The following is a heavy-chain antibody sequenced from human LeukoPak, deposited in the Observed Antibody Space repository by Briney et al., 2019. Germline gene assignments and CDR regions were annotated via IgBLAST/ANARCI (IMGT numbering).Heavy chain of an antibody. D-gene: IGHD3-10*01. J-gene: IGHJ4*02. CDR3: ARSTITMIRGAHWGLEY. V-gene: IGHV1-8*01. Sequence: SVRLSCKTSGYTFTSYDINWVRQRPGQGLEWVGWINLNCGNTGYGQKFQGRVTMTRNTSISTAYMELSSLRSEDTAVYYCARSTITMIRGAHWGLEYWGQGTLVTVPS. CDR1: GYTFTSYD. CDR2: INLNCGNT.